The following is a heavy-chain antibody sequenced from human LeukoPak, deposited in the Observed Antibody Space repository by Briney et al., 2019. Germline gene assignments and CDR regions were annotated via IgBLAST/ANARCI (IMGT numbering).Heavy chain of an antibody. CDR1: GFPFSSYS. J-gene: IGHJ4*02. CDR3: ARQYWSNSAY. D-gene: IGHD2-8*02. V-gene: IGHV3-21*01. Sequence: PGGSLRLSCAASGFPFSSYSMTWVRQAPGKGLEWVSSIGSSSSHIFYADSVKGRFTISRDNAKNSLYLQMNSLRAEDTAVYYCARQYWSNSAYWGQGTLVTVSS. CDR2: IGSSSSHI.